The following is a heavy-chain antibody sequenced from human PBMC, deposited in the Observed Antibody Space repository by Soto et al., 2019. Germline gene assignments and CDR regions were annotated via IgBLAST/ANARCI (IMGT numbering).Heavy chain of an antibody. CDR1: GGSFSSGGYS. J-gene: IGHJ4*02. D-gene: IGHD5-18*01. V-gene: IGHV4-30-2*01. Sequence: SETLSLTCAVSGGSFSSGGYSWGWIRQPPGKGLEWIGYIYHSGSTYYNPSLKSRVTISVDRSKNQFSLKLSSVTAADTAVYYCARDNGYSYGYTLDHWGQGTLVTVS. CDR3: ARDNGYSYGYTLDH. CDR2: IYHSGST.